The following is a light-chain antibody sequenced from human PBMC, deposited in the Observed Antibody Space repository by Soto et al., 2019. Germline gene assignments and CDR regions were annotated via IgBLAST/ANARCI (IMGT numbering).Light chain of an antibody. CDR2: LEGSGSY. CDR3: ETWDTNVVV. V-gene: IGLV4-60*02. Sequence: QSVLTQSSSASASLGSSVKLTCTLSSGHSTYIIAWHQQQPGKAPRYLMKLEGSGSYNKGSGIPDRFSGSSSGVDRYLTISNLQFEDEADYYCETWDTNVVVFGGGTQLTVL. CDR1: SGHSTYI. J-gene: IGLJ2*01.